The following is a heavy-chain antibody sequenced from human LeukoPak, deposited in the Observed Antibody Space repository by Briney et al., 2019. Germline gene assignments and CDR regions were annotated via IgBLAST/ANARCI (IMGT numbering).Heavy chain of an antibody. CDR1: GFTFSSYG. J-gene: IGHJ4*02. CDR3: AKTTGAPTPYDY. CDR2: IRYDGSNK. D-gene: IGHD1-1*01. V-gene: IGHV3-30*02. Sequence: GGSLRLSCAASGFTFSSYGMRWVRQAPGKGLEWVAFIRYDGSNKYYADSVKGRFTISRDNSKNTLYLQMNSLRAEDTAVYYCAKTTGAPTPYDYWGQGTLVTVSS.